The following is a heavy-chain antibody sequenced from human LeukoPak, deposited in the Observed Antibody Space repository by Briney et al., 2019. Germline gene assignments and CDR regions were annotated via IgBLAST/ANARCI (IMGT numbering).Heavy chain of an antibody. CDR2: ISYSGST. CDR3: TRGNAN. Sequence: SSETLSLTCTVSGGSINSFYWSWIRRPPGKGLEWIGYISYSGSTNYNPSLKSRVTISVDTSKNQFFLKLSSVTAADTALYYCTRGNANWGQGTLVTVSS. J-gene: IGHJ4*02. V-gene: IGHV4-59*01. CDR1: GGSINSFY.